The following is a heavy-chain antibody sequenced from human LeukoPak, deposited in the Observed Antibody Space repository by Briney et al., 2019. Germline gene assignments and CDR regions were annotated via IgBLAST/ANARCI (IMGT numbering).Heavy chain of an antibody. D-gene: IGHD3-9*01. V-gene: IGHV1-2*02. CDR2: INPNSGAT. CDR3: ARGGGFYNAWFDP. Sequence: ASVKVSCKASGYTFTAYYMHWVRQAPGQGLEWMGWINPNSGATNYARKFQGRVTMTRDTSISTVHMELISLRSDDTAVYYCARGGGFYNAWFDPWGQGTPVTVSS. J-gene: IGHJ5*02. CDR1: GYTFTAYY.